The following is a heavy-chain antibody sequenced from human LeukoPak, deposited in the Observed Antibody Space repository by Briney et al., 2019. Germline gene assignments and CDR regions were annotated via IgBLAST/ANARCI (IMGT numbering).Heavy chain of an antibody. CDR1: GETFSDHY. Sequence: SETLSLTCAVYGETFSDHYWTWIRQSPGKGLEWIGEINHSGVRKYNPSLQSRVTISVDTSKNQFSLKINSVTAADAAVYFCARGHYDSSGYYFRGVDYWGQGTLVTVSS. V-gene: IGHV4-34*01. CDR3: ARGHYDSSGYYFRGVDY. D-gene: IGHD3-22*01. J-gene: IGHJ4*02. CDR2: INHSGVR.